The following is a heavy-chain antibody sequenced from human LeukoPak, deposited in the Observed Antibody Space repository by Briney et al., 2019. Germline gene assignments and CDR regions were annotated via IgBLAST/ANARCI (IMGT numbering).Heavy chain of an antibody. D-gene: IGHD1-26*01. V-gene: IGHV3-74*01. J-gene: IGHJ4*02. CDR3: ARGQEWELLSSNY. CDR1: GFTFSSYA. CDR2: INSDGSST. Sequence: PGGPLRLSCAASGFTFSSYAMHWVRQAPGKGLVWVSRINSDGSSTSYADSVKGRFTISRDNAKNTLYLQMNSLRAEDTAVYYCARGQEWELLSSNYWGQGTLVTVSS.